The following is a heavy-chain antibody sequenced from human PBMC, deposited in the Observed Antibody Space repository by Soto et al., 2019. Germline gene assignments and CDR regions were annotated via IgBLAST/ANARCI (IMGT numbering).Heavy chain of an antibody. CDR2: INAGNGNT. Sequence: SVKGSSWAVGYTFTSYAMHWVRQAPGQRLEWMGWINAGNGNTKYSQKFQGRVTITRDTSASTAYMELSSLRSEDTAVYYCARDRSYYGMDVWGQGTTVTVSS. J-gene: IGHJ6*02. CDR1: GYTFTSYA. V-gene: IGHV1-3*01. CDR3: ARDRSYYGMDV.